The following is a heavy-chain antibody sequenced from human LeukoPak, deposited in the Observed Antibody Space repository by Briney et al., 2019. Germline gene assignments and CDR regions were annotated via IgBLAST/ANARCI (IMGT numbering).Heavy chain of an antibody. Sequence: GRSLRLSCAASGFTFSSYGMYWVRQAPGKGLEWVANIKQDGSEKYYVDSVKGRFTISRDNAKNSLYLQMNSLRAEDTAVYYCARYMADYSSWGDYYYYYMDVWGKGTTVTVSS. D-gene: IGHD6-6*01. CDR3: ARYMADYSSWGDYYYYYMDV. V-gene: IGHV3-7*01. J-gene: IGHJ6*03. CDR2: IKQDGSEK. CDR1: GFTFSSYG.